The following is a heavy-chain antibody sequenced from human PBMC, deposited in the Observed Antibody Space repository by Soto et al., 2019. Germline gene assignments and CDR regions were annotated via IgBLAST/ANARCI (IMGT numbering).Heavy chain of an antibody. Sequence: EVQLVESGGGLVQPGGSLRLSCVDSGFTFSSYWMSWVRQAPVKGLEWVGNIKQDGSEENYVDSGKGRFTISRDTAKNSMYLQMNSLRVEDTAVYYCARIAASGRGWDVWGQGTTVVVSS. D-gene: IGHD6-13*01. CDR2: IKQDGSEE. V-gene: IGHV3-7*01. CDR1: GFTFSSYW. J-gene: IGHJ6*02. CDR3: ARIAASGRGWDV.